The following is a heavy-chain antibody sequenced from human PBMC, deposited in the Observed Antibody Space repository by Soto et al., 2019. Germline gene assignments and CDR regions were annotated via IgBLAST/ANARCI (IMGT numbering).Heavy chain of an antibody. CDR1: GGAITSSSYN. J-gene: IGHJ5*02. V-gene: IGHV4-39*01. CDR3: AGGAVSRSSYPNDFDL. CDR2: VYFSGKS. Sequence: PSETLCLPCAVSGGAITSSSYNWGWVRQSPGKGLDWNGSVYFSGKSYYNPTLNSRITILIYTSKNQFSLNVGYVTAAATAVYYCAGGAVSRSSYPNDFDLWGQGTMVTVSS. D-gene: IGHD1-1*01.